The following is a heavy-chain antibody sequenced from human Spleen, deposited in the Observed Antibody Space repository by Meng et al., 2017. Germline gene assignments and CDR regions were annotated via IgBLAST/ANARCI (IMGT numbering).Heavy chain of an antibody. J-gene: IGHJ3*02. V-gene: IGHV3-38-3*01. Sequence: GESLKISCAASGFTVSSNEMSWVRQAPGKGLEWVSSISGDSTYYADSGKGRFTISRDNSKNTLHLQMNSLRAEDTAVYYCARAYYYGSGSLSGAFDIWGQGTMVTVSS. CDR2: ISGDST. CDR3: ARAYYYGSGSLSGAFDI. CDR1: GFTVSSNE. D-gene: IGHD3-10*01.